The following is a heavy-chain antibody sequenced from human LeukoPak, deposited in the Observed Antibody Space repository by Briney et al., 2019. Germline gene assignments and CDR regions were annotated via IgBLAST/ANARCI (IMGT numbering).Heavy chain of an antibody. D-gene: IGHD3-22*01. CDR2: IYPGDSDT. CDR1: GYSFTSYW. CDR3: VRLFWGYDSSGFREFDY. J-gene: IGHJ4*02. Sequence: GESLKISCKGSGYSFTSYWIGWVRQMPGKGLEWMGIIYPGDSDTRYSPSFQGRVTISADKSISTAYLQWSSLKASDTAMYYCVRLFWGYDSSGFREFDYWGQGTLVTVSS. V-gene: IGHV5-51*01.